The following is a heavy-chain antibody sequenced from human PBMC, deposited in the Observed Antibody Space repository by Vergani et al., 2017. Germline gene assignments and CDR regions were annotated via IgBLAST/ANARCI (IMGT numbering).Heavy chain of an antibody. CDR3: AKDYNIMGALHY. CDR2: ITYNGGRT. D-gene: IGHD5-12*01. J-gene: IGHJ4*02. V-gene: IGHV3-23*04. CDR1: GFTFSSYS. Sequence: DVQLVESGGDLVQPGGSLRLSCAASGFTFSSYSMNWVRQAPGKGLEWVSTITYNGGRTYYADSVTGRFTISRDNSKNTLFLQLKALRAEDTGVYYCAKDYNIMGALHYWGQGTLVAVSS.